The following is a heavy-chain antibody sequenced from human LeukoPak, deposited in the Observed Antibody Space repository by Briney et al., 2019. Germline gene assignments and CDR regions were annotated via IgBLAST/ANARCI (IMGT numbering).Heavy chain of an antibody. CDR3: ARRNYYDSSGYFSWFDP. V-gene: IGHV4-39*01. Sequence: SETLSLTCTVSGGSISSSSYYWGWIRQPPGKGLEWIGSIYYSGSTYYNPSLKSRVTISVDTSKNQFSLKLSSVTAADTAVYYCARRNYYDSSGYFSWFDPWGQGTLVTVSS. CDR1: GGSISSSSYY. D-gene: IGHD3-22*01. CDR2: IYYSGST. J-gene: IGHJ5*02.